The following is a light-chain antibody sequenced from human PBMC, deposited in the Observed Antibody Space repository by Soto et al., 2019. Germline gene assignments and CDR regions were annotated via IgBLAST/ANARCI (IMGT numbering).Light chain of an antibody. CDR2: YDS. CDR3: QVWDTSSDHPYV. Sequence: SYELTQPPSVSVAPGKTARMTCGGNNSGSKSVHWYQQQPGQAPVVVIYYDSDRPSGIPERFSASNSGNTTTLTISRVEAGDEADYYCQVWDTSSDHPYVFGTGTKLTVL. CDR1: NSGSKS. V-gene: IGLV3-21*04. J-gene: IGLJ1*01.